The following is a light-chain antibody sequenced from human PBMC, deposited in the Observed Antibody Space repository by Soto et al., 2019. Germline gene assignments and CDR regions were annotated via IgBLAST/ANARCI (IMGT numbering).Light chain of an antibody. CDR3: QQRYSTPRT. V-gene: IGKV1-5*01. Sequence: DIQMTQSPSTLSASVGDRVTITCRARQSINIWLAWYQQKPGKAPRLLIYDASILESGVPSRFSGSGSGTDLTITISSLQPEDFETYYCQQRYSTPRTFGQGTKVDIK. J-gene: IGKJ1*01. CDR2: DAS. CDR1: QSINIW.